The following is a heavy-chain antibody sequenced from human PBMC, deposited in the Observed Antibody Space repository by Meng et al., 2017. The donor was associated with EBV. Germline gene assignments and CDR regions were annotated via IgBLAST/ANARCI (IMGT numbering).Heavy chain of an antibody. D-gene: IGHD3-22*01. J-gene: IGHJ4*02. CDR3: ARDGRLYDTPSPFDY. CDR1: GYTFTSYG. V-gene: IGHV1-18*01. Sequence: VLGVPSGAGGNQPGASVKVTCKSSGYTFTSYGISWVRQAPGQGLEGMGWISAYNGNTNYAQKLQGRVTMTTDTSTSTAYMELRSLRSDDTAVYYCARDGRLYDTPSPFDYWGQGTLVTVSS. CDR2: ISAYNGNT.